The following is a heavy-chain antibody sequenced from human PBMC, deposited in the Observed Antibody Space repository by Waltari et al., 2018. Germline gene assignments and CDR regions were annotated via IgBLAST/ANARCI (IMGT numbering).Heavy chain of an antibody. CDR1: GLTLSNYA. V-gene: IGHV3-23*01. D-gene: IGHD5-12*01. CDR3: AKDFYSAYGGDFFDY. J-gene: IGHJ4*02. Sequence: EVQLLESGGNLVQPGGSLRLSCAASGLTLSNYAISWVRQAPGKGLEWVSLITANGDDTYYADSVRGRFTISRDNSRNTLFLQLSSLRAEDTAVYYCAKDFYSAYGGDFFDYWGQGTLVTVSS. CDR2: ITANGDDT.